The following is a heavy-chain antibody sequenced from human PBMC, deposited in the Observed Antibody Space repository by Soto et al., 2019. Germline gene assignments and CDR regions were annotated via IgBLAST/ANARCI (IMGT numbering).Heavy chain of an antibody. CDR1: RDSVSSVTAT. V-gene: IGHV6-1*01. Sequence: QVQLQQSGPGLVKPSQTLSLMCDISRDSVSSVTATWTWIRQSPSRGLEWLGRTYYRSKWYNDYAVSVKSRIVITPDTSKNLLTLQLNSVTPEDTAVYFCARDGSGFHWYFDVWGRGTLVTVSS. J-gene: IGHJ2*01. D-gene: IGHD6-19*01. CDR2: TYYRSKWYN. CDR3: ARDGSGFHWYFDV.